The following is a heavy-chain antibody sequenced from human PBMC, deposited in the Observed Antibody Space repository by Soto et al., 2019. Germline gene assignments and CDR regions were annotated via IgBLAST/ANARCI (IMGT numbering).Heavy chain of an antibody. V-gene: IGHV3-13*01. Sequence: GGSLRLSCAASGFTFSSYDMHWVRQATGKGLEWVSAIGTAGDTYYPGSVKGRFTISRENAKNSLYLQMNSLRAEDTAVYYCARAIGDYGLYWYFDLWGRGTLVTVSS. CDR1: GFTFSSYD. CDR3: ARAIGDYGLYWYFDL. CDR2: IGTAGDT. J-gene: IGHJ2*01. D-gene: IGHD4-17*01.